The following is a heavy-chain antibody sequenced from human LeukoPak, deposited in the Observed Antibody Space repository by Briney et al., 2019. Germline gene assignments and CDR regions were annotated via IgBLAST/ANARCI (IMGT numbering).Heavy chain of an antibody. Sequence: PGGSLRLSCAASGFTFSVYTMSWVRQAPGKGLEWVSYISSSGSTIYYADSVKGRFTISRDNAKNSLYLQMNSLRAEDTAVYYCARLYYDYVWGSFDYWGQGTLVTVSS. CDR3: ARLYYDYVWGSFDY. V-gene: IGHV3-48*04. J-gene: IGHJ4*02. CDR1: GFTFSVYT. D-gene: IGHD3-16*01. CDR2: ISSSGSTI.